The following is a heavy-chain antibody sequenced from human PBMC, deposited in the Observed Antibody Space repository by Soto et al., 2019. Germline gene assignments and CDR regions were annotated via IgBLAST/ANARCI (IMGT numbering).Heavy chain of an antibody. Sequence: GGSLRLSCAASGFSFSTYWMSWVRQAPGKGLEWVANIKQDGSEKYYVDSVKGRFTISRDNAKNSLYLQMNSLRAEDTAVYYCARDPKYSSSSTGWGQGTLVTVSS. V-gene: IGHV3-7*05. CDR3: ARDPKYSSSSTG. J-gene: IGHJ4*02. D-gene: IGHD6-13*01. CDR1: GFSFSTYW. CDR2: IKQDGSEK.